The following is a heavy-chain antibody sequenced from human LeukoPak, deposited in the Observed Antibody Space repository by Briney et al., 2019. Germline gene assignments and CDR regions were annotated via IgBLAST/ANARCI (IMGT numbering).Heavy chain of an antibody. CDR1: GGSISSSSYY. Sequence: PSETLSLTCTVSGGSISSSSYYWDWIRQPPGKGLEWIGSIYYSGSTYYNPSLKSRVTISLDTSKNQFSLKLSSVTAADTAVYYCARRDSYSSGYYYFDYWGQGTLVTVSS. V-gene: IGHV4-39*01. CDR3: ARRDSYSSGYYYFDY. D-gene: IGHD3-22*01. J-gene: IGHJ4*02. CDR2: IYYSGST.